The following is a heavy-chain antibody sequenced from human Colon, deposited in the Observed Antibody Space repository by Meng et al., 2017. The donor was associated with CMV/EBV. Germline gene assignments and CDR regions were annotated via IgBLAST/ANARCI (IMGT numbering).Heavy chain of an antibody. D-gene: IGHD6-19*01. V-gene: IGHV4-39*07. CDR3: ARAGGSYRSATYPPPANWFDP. Sequence: GSLRLSCTVSGDSINSFGNSIYYGAWVRQPPGKGLEWLGTIFFRGTTYYNPSLKSRLTISVDTSKNLFSLDLTSMTAADSAVYYCARAGGSYRSATYPPPANWFDPWGQGVLVTVSS. CDR1: GDSINSFGNSIYY. CDR2: IFFRGTT. J-gene: IGHJ5*02.